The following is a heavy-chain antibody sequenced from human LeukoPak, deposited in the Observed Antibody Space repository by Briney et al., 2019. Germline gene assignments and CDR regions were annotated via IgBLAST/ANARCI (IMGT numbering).Heavy chain of an antibody. CDR2: ISSSGSTI. D-gene: IGHD3-22*01. Sequence: GGSLRLSCAASGITFSDYYMSWIRQAPGKGLEWVSYISSSGSTIYYADSVKGRFTISRDNAKNSLYLQMNSLRAEDTAVYYCARDRNYYDSSGWGYYYYGMDVWGQGTTVTVSS. J-gene: IGHJ6*02. CDR3: ARDRNYYDSSGWGYYYYGMDV. CDR1: GITFSDYY. V-gene: IGHV3-11*01.